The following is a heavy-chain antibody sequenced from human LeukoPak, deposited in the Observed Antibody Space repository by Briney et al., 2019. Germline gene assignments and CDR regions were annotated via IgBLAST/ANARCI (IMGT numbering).Heavy chain of an antibody. V-gene: IGHV4-34*01. J-gene: IGHJ6*03. CDR1: GGSFSGYY. CDR3: ARCGPGYSSSWYWWSGYYYYMDV. CDR2: INHSGST. Sequence: PAETLSLTCAVYGGSFSGYYWSWIRQPPGKGLEWIGEINHSGSTNYNPSLKSRVTISVDTSKNQFSLKLSSVTAADTAVYYCARCGPGYSSSWYWWSGYYYYMDVWGKGTTVTISS. D-gene: IGHD6-13*01.